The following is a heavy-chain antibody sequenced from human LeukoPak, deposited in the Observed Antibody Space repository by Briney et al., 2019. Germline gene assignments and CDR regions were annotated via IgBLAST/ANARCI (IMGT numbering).Heavy chain of an antibody. J-gene: IGHJ4*02. D-gene: IGHD6-13*01. V-gene: IGHV3-64D*06. CDR2: ISSNGGST. CDR3: VKAHSSSWYGVYFDY. CDR1: GFTFSSYA. Sequence: GGSLRLSCSASGFTFSSYAMHWVRQAPGKGLEYVSAISSNGGSTYYADSVKGRYTISRDNSKNTLYLQMSSLRAEDTAVYYCVKAHSSSWYGVYFDYWGQGTLVTVSS.